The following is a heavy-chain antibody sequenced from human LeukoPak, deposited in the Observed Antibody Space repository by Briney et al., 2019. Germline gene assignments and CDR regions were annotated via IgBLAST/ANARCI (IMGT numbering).Heavy chain of an antibody. D-gene: IGHD6-19*01. CDR3: AREDRYSSGWYAD. V-gene: IGHV1-2*02. J-gene: IGHJ4*02. Sequence: GASVKVSCKASGYTFTGYYMHWVRQAPGQGLEWMGWINPNSGGTNYAQKFQGRGTMTRDTAISTAYMELSRLRSDDTAVYYCAREDRYSSGWYADWGQGTLLTVSS. CDR2: INPNSGGT. CDR1: GYTFTGYY.